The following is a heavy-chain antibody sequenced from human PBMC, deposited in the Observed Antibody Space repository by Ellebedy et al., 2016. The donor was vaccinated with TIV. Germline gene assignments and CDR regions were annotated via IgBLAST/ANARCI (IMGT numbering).Heavy chain of an antibody. Sequence: GESLKISCSASGFTFSRYWMSWVRQAPGKGLEWVANINQHESEKNYVDSVRGRFTISRDNAKNSLYLQMNSLSAEDTAVYYCARLTGGTCYCAFDIWGQGTMVTVSS. V-gene: IGHV3-7*01. CDR1: GFTFSRYW. J-gene: IGHJ3*02. CDR2: INQHESEK. D-gene: IGHD2-15*01. CDR3: ARLTGGTCYCAFDI.